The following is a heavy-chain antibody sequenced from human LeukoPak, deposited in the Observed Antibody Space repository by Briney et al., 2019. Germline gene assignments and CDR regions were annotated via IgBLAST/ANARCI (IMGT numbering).Heavy chain of an antibody. CDR2: IKQDGSEK. CDR1: RFSFSDYR. Sequence: PGGSLRLSCAASRFSFSDYRMSWVRQAPGKGLEWVANIKQDGSEKNYVDSVKGRFTISRDNAKNSLYLQINSLRAEDTAVYYCARDGPMSDIVVEPDAYHYGMDVWGQGTTVTVSS. CDR3: ARDGPMSDIVVEPDAYHYGMDV. D-gene: IGHD2-2*01. V-gene: IGHV3-7*01. J-gene: IGHJ6*02.